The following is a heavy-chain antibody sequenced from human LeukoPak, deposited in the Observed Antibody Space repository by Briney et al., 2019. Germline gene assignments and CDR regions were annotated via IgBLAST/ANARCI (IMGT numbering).Heavy chain of an antibody. J-gene: IGHJ5*02. V-gene: IGHV4-4*07. CDR1: GGSISSYY. Sequence: PSETLSLTCSVSGGSISSYYWRWIRQPAGKGLEWIGRIYTSGSTNYNPSLKSRVTMSVDTTKNQFSLKLSSVTAADTAVYYCARGGVVPAGHWIDPWGQGTLVTVSS. CDR3: ARGGVVPAGHWIDP. CDR2: IYTSGST. D-gene: IGHD2-2*01.